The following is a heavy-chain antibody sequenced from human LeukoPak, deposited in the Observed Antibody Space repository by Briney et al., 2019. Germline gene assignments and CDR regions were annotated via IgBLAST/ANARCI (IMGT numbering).Heavy chain of an antibody. CDR1: GYTFTSYG. Sequence: RASVKVSCKASGYTFTSYGISWVRQAPGQGLEWMGWINPKTGGTNYARKFQGRVTMTRDTSSNTAYMELSWLRSDDTAFYYCAVVVTSYFDYWGQGTLVTVSS. CDR3: AVVVTSYFDY. V-gene: IGHV1-2*02. J-gene: IGHJ4*02. CDR2: INPKTGGT. D-gene: IGHD2-21*02.